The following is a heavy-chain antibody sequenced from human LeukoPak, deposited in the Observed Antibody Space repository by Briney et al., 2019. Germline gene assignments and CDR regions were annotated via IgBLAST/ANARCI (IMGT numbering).Heavy chain of an antibody. CDR1: GVTFISYG. D-gene: IGHD2-21*02. CDR3: AKDGGGAYCGGDCFPYYLDY. J-gene: IGHJ4*02. V-gene: IGHV3-30*18. CDR2: ISYDGSKK. Sequence: PGGSLRLSCAASGVTFISYGMHRVRQAPCKGLEWVAVISYDGSKKYYADSVKGRSTISRDNSKNTLYLQMNSLSAEDTAVYYCAKDGGGAYCGGDCFPYYLDYWGQGTLVTVSS.